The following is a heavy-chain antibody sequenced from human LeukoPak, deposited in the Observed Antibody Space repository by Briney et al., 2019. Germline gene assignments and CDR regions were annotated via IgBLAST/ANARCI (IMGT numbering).Heavy chain of an antibody. V-gene: IGHV1-18*04. D-gene: IGHD2-15*01. CDR2: ISAYNGNT. Sequence: ASVKVSCKASGYTFTGYYMHWVRQAPGQGLEWMGWISAYNGNTNYAQKLQGRVTMTTDTSTSTAYMELRSLRSDDTAVYYCARMTGHYSADYYYYMDVWGKGTTVTISS. J-gene: IGHJ6*03. CDR3: ARMTGHYSADYYYYMDV. CDR1: GYTFTGYY.